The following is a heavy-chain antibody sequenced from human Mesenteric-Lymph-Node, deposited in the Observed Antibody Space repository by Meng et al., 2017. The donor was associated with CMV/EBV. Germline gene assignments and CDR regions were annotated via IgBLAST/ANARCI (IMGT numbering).Heavy chain of an antibody. J-gene: IGHJ6*02. D-gene: IGHD3-3*01. CDR1: GFTFSNSG. CDR3: AKDEERFWSGYYRSHGMDV. V-gene: IGHV3-33*06. CDR2: IWYDGSRK. Sequence: GGSLRLSCAASGFTFSNSGMHWVRQAPGKGLEWVALIWYDGSRKYYADSVKGRFTISRDNSKNTLYLQMSSLRVEDTAVYYCAKDEERFWSGYYRSHGMDVWGQGTTVTVSS.